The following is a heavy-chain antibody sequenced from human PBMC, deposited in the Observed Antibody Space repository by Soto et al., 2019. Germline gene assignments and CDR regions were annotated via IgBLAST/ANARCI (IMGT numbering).Heavy chain of an antibody. Sequence: ASVKVSCKASGYTFTGYYMHWVRQAPGQGLEWMGWINPNSGGTNYAQKFQGWVTMTRDTSISTAYMELSRLRSDDTAVYYCARGGNSAMGNYYYYGMDFWGQGTTVTVSS. CDR2: INPNSGGT. D-gene: IGHD5-18*01. CDR3: ARGGNSAMGNYYYYGMDF. J-gene: IGHJ6*02. CDR1: GYTFTGYY. V-gene: IGHV1-2*04.